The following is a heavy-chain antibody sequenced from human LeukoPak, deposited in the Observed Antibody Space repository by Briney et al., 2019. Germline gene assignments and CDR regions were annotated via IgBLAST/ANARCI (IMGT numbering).Heavy chain of an antibody. D-gene: IGHD3-22*01. V-gene: IGHV3-7*01. CDR3: ARGIYYYDSSGYDAFDM. CDR2: IKQDGSEK. Sequence: GGSLRLSCAASGFTFSGYWMSWVRQAPGKGPEWVANIKQDGSEKYYVDSVKGRFTISRDNAKNSLYLQMNSLRAEDTAVYYCARGIYYYDSSGYDAFDMWGQGTMVTVSS. CDR1: GFTFSGYW. J-gene: IGHJ3*02.